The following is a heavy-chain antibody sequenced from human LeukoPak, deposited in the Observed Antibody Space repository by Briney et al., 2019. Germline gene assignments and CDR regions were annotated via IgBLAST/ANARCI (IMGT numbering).Heavy chain of an antibody. J-gene: IGHJ6*03. CDR2: INPNSGGT. CDR1: GYTFTGYY. D-gene: IGHD3-10*01. V-gene: IGHV1-2*02. CDR3: AREWPYENRVIGELSPYYYYYMDV. Sequence: ASVKVSCKASGYTFTGYYMHWVRQAPGQGLEWMGWINPNSGGTNYAQKFQGRVTMTRDTSISTAYMELSRLRSDDTAVYYCAREWPYENRVIGELSPYYYYYMDVWGKGTTVTVSS.